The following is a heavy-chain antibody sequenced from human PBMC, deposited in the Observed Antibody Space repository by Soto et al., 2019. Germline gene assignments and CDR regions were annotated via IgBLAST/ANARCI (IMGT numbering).Heavy chain of an antibody. CDR3: ARGIILGFWSGYPNWFDP. CDR2: IKQDGSEK. Sequence: GGSLSLSCAASGFTFSSYWMSWVRQAPGKGLEWVANIKQDGSEKYYVDSVKGRFTISRDNAKNSLYLQMNSLRAEDTAVYYCARGIILGFWSGYPNWFDPWGQGTLVTVSS. J-gene: IGHJ5*02. D-gene: IGHD3-3*01. V-gene: IGHV3-7*03. CDR1: GFTFSSYW.